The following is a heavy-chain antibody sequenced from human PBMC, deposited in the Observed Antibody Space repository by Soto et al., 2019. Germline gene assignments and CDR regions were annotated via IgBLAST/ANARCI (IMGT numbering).Heavy chain of an antibody. CDR2: IKSKTDGGTT. CDR3: TTDIGDGYCCGGRCYRKRNIAR. CDR1: GFTFSNAW. Sequence: GGSLRLSCAASGFTFSNAWMSWVRQAPGKGLEWVGRIKSKTDGGTTDYAAPVKGXFNISRDDSXNTLYQQMNSMKTEDTAVYYCTTDIGDGYCCGGRCYRKRNIARWAKGTWVTVSS. D-gene: IGHD2-15*01. J-gene: IGHJ4*02. V-gene: IGHV3-15*01.